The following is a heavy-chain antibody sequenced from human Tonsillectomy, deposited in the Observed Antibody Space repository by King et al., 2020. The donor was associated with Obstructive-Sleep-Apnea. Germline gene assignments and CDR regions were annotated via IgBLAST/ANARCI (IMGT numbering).Heavy chain of an antibody. CDR3: ANIAVAGTSDHDFDY. CDR2: ISGSGGST. CDR1: GFTFSSYA. V-gene: IGHV3-23*04. D-gene: IGHD6-19*01. Sequence: VQLVESGGGLVQPGGSLRLSCAASGFTFSSYAMSWVRQAPGEGLGWGSAISGSGGSTYYADSVKGRFTISRDNSKNTLYLQMNSLRAEDTAVYYCANIAVAGTSDHDFDYWGQGTLVTVSS. J-gene: IGHJ4*02.